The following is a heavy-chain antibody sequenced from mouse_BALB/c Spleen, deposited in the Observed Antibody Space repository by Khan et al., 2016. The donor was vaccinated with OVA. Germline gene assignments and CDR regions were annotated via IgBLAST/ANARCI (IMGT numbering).Heavy chain of an antibody. V-gene: IGHV5-17*02. CDR2: ISSDSNTI. Sequence: EVQLVESGGGLVQSGGSRKLSCAASGFTFTSYGMHWIRQAPEKGLEWVAYISSDSNTIYYADTVKGRFTISRDNPKNTLFLQMTSRCSGYTAMYFCATSYFYGYYFDYWGQGTTLTVSS. CDR1: GFTFTSYG. D-gene: IGHD1-1*01. CDR3: ATSYFYGYYFDY. J-gene: IGHJ2*01.